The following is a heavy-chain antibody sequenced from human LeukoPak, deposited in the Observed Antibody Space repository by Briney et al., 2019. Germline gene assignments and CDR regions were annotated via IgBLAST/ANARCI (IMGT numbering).Heavy chain of an antibody. Sequence: SETLSLTCTVSGASISSGNYYWSWIRQPAGKGLEWIGRIYTSGSTNYNPSLKSRVTVSVDTSKNQFSLKLSSVTAADTAVYYCARGVVASGGNDFDYWGQGTLVTVSS. J-gene: IGHJ4*02. V-gene: IGHV4-61*02. CDR2: IYTSGST. D-gene: IGHD4-23*01. CDR3: ARGVVASGGNDFDY. CDR1: GASISSGNYY.